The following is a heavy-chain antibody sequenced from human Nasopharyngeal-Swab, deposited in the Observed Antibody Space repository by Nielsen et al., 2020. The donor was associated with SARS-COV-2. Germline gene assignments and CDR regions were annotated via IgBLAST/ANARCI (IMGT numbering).Heavy chain of an antibody. J-gene: IGHJ6*01. CDR2: INHSGST. CDR3: ARAGDIRYYYYGMDV. D-gene: IGHD2-21*01. Sequence: CIRQCPGKGLEWIGEINHSGSTNYDPSLKSRVTISVDTSKNQFSLKLSSVTAADTAVYYCARAGDIRYYYYGMDVWGQGTAVTGSS. V-gene: IGHV4-34*01.